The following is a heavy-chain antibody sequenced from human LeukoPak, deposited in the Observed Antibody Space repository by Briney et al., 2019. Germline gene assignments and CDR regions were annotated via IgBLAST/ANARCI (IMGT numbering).Heavy chain of an antibody. CDR3: ARVPRYSGYDWGYYYYYMDV. CDR1: GFTFSSYW. CDR2: IKQDGSEK. D-gene: IGHD5-12*01. J-gene: IGHJ6*03. Sequence: GGSLRLSCAASGFTFSSYWMSWVRQAPGKGLEWVANIKQDGSEKYYVDSVKGRFTISRDNSKNTLYLQMNSLRAEDTALYYCARVPRYSGYDWGYYYYYMDVWGKGTTVTVSS. V-gene: IGHV3-7*03.